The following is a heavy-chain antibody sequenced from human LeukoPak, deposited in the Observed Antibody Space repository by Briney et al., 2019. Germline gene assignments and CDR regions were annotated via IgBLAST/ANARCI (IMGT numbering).Heavy chain of an antibody. CDR2: IYHTGST. J-gene: IGHJ4*02. CDR1: GASISSGAYY. Sequence: SETLSLTCTVSGASISSGAYYWSWIRQPPGKGLEWIGYIYHTGSTYYNPPLKSRVTISVDRSKNQFSLKLSSVTAADTAVYYCATDARIAAAGFDYWGQGTLVTVSS. V-gene: IGHV4-30-2*01. CDR3: ATDARIAAAGFDY. D-gene: IGHD6-13*01.